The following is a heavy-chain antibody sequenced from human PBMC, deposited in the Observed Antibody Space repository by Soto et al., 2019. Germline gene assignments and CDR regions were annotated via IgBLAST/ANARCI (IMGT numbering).Heavy chain of an antibody. CDR3: ARANYPGQQLGRRWFDP. V-gene: IGHV1-8*01. Sequence: ASVKVSCKASGYTFTSYDINWVRQATGQGLEWMGWMNPNSGNTGYAQKFQGRVTMTRNTSISTAYMELSSLRSEDTAVYYCARANYPGQQLGRRWFDPWGQGTLVTVSS. CDR1: GYTFTSYD. J-gene: IGHJ5*02. CDR2: MNPNSGNT. D-gene: IGHD6-13*01.